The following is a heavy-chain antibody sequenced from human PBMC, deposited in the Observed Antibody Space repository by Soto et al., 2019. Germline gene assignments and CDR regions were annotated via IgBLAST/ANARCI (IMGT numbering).Heavy chain of an antibody. J-gene: IGHJ6*03. CDR1: GFRFEKYG. CDR3: ARVIDYGEGDFFYYMDV. Sequence: EAQLEESGGGVVRPGEPLRLSCAASGFRFEKYGLSWVRQVPGKGLEWVSGINSKGDRVGYADSVKGRFTISRDNAKNSLYLEVRSLRAEDTALYHCARVIDYGEGDFFYYMDVWGKGTTVAVSS. V-gene: IGHV3-20*01. CDR2: INSKGDRV. D-gene: IGHD4-17*01.